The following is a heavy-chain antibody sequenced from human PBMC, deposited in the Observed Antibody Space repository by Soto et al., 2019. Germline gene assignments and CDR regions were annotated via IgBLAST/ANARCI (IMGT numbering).Heavy chain of an antibody. CDR3: ARGGGDLFYYGMDV. Sequence: ASVKVSCKDSGYTLTTYGINWVRQATRQGLEWMGWISAYNGNTNYAQKFQGRVTMTRDTSTSTVYMELSSLRSEDTAVYYCARGGGDLFYYGMDVWGQGTTVTV. CDR1: GYTLTTYG. D-gene: IGHD2-21*02. V-gene: IGHV1-18*01. CDR2: ISAYNGNT. J-gene: IGHJ6*02.